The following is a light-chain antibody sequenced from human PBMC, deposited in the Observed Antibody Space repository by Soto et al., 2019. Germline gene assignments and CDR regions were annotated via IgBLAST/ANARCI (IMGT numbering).Light chain of an antibody. CDR1: QSISSW. CDR3: QQYSNYPWT. J-gene: IGKJ1*01. Sequence: DIQMTQSPSTLSASVGDRVTITCRASQSISSWLAWYQQKPGKAPKLLIYKASSLESGVPSRFSGSESGTEFTLTINSLQPDDFATYYCQQYSNYPWTFGQGTEVE. V-gene: IGKV1-5*03. CDR2: KAS.